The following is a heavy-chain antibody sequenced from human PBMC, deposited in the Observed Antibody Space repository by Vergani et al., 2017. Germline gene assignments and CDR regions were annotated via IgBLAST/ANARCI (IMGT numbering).Heavy chain of an antibody. CDR1: GYTFTSYG. CDR2: ISAYNGNT. CDR3: ARTYYDFWSGFSVNYYYYMDV. Sequence: QVQLVQSGAEVKKPGASVKVSCKASGYTFTSYGISWVRQAPGQGLEWMGWISAYNGNTNYAQKLQGRVTMTTDTSTSTAYMELRSLRSDDTAVYYCARTYYDFWSGFSVNYYYYMDVWGKGTTVTVSS. J-gene: IGHJ6*03. V-gene: IGHV1-18*01. D-gene: IGHD3-3*01.